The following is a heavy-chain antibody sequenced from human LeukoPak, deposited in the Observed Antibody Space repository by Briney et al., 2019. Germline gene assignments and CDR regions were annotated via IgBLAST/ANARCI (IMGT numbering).Heavy chain of an antibody. V-gene: IGHV4-39*01. CDR2: INDRGST. CDR3: AMPRGRGQVDPGTSGYIYC. CDR1: GGSISNSEYY. Sequence: SETLSLTCTVSGGSISNSEYYWDWIRQPPGKGLEWMGSINDRGSTYYNPSLESRVTISDDTTKIQFLLNMSSAAAADTAVYYAAMPRGRGQVDPGTSGYIYCWGQGPLVSVSS. D-gene: IGHD3-22*01. J-gene: IGHJ4*02.